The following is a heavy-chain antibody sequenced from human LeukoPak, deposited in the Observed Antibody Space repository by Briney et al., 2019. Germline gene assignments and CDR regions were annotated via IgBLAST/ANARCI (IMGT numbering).Heavy chain of an antibody. Sequence: GASLKVSCKASGATFSSYAISSGRQAPGQRLEWMGRIIPILGIANYAQKFQGRVTITADKSTSTAYMELSSLRSEDTAVYYCAREGGCSSTSCYGKVGWFDPWGQGTLATVSS. CDR3: AREGGCSSTSCYGKVGWFDP. CDR1: GATFSSYA. D-gene: IGHD2-2*01. V-gene: IGHV1-69*04. CDR2: IIPILGIA. J-gene: IGHJ5*02.